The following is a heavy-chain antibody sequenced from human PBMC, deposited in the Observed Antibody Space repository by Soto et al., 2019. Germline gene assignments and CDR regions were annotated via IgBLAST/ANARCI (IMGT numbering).Heavy chain of an antibody. J-gene: IGHJ3*02. Sequence: QVQLQESGPGLVKPSQTLSLTCTVSGGSISSGGYYWSWIRQHPGKGLEWIGYIYYSGSTYCNPSLKSRVTISVDTSKNQFSLKLSSVTAADTAVYYCARDSEAVAGSRSDAFDIWGQGTMVTVSS. CDR3: ARDSEAVAGSRSDAFDI. D-gene: IGHD6-19*01. CDR1: GGSISSGGYY. V-gene: IGHV4-31*03. CDR2: IYYSGST.